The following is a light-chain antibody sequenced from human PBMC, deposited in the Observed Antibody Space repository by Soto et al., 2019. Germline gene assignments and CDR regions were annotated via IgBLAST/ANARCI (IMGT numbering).Light chain of an antibody. J-gene: IGKJ1*01. CDR1: LSISSW. V-gene: IGKV1-5*03. CDR2: KAS. CDR3: QQYNSLWT. Sequence: DIQMTQSPSTLSASVGDRVTITCRASLSISSWLAWYQQKPGKAPKLLIYKASSLESGVPSRFSGSGSGTEFTLTITSLQPDDFATYYYQQYNSLWTFGQGTKVEIK.